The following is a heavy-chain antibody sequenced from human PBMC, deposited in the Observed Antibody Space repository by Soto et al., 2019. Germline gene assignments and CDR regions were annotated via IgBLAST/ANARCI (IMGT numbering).Heavy chain of an antibody. CDR1: GGFVNSDTHS. CDR2: IYSGGST. J-gene: IGHJ6*02. Sequence: TDTLSLTCTVSGGFVNSDTHSWSWIRQTPGKRLEWIGFIYSGGSTKNPSLRSRVTMSVDTSKNQFSLKLRSVIVADTAVYHCARFVRSCSATTCSNWAGVWGQGISVTVSS. CDR3: ARFVRSCSATTCSNWAGV. D-gene: IGHD2-2*01. V-gene: IGHV4-61*01.